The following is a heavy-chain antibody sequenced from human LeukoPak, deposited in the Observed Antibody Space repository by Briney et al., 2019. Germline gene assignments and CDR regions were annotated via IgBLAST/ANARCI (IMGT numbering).Heavy chain of an antibody. V-gene: IGHV3-21*01. CDR2: ISSSSSYI. J-gene: IGHJ4*02. Sequence: GGSLRLSCAASGFTFSSYSMNWVRQAPGKGLEWVSSISSSSSYIYYADSVKGRFTISRDNAKNSLYLQINSLRPEDTAVYFCARDLRSRGRSLQPSPFDYWGQGTLVTVSS. CDR3: ARDLRSRGRSLQPSPFDY. CDR1: GFTFSSYS. D-gene: IGHD5-24*01.